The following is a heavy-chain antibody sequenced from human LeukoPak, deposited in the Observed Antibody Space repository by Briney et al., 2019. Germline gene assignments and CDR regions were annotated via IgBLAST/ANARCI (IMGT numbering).Heavy chain of an antibody. V-gene: IGHV4-34*01. CDR2: INHSGST. D-gene: IGHD3-10*01. J-gene: IGHJ4*02. CDR3: VVWLGELLHFDY. CDR1: GGSFSGYY. Sequence: SETLSLTCAVYGGSFSGYYWSWIRQPPGKGLEWIGEINHSGSTNYNPSLKSRVTISVDTSKNQFSLKLTSVTAADTAVYYCVVWLGELLHFDYWGQGTLVTVSS.